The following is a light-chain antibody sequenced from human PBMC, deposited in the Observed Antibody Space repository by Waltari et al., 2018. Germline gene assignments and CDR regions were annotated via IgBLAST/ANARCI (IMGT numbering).Light chain of an antibody. CDR3: QQRSNWPT. Sequence: EIVLTQSPATLSLSPGERATLSCRARQRVSSSLAWYQQKPGQAPRLLIYDASNRATGIPARFSGSGSGTDFTLTISSLEPEDFAVYYCQQRSNWPTFGGGTKVEIK. J-gene: IGKJ4*01. V-gene: IGKV3-11*01. CDR2: DAS. CDR1: QRVSSS.